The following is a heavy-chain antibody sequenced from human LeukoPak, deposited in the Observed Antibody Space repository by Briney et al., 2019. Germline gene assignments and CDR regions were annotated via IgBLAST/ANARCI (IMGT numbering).Heavy chain of an antibody. CDR2: IRYDGSNK. J-gene: IGHJ4*02. CDR1: GFTFSSYG. Sequence: GGSLGLSCAASGFTFSSYGMHWVRQAPGKGLEWVAFIRYDGSNKYYADSVKGRFTISRDNSKNTLYLQMNSLRAEDTAVYYCAKDRYGYCSSTSCSSEFDYWGQGTLVTISS. D-gene: IGHD2-2*01. CDR3: AKDRYGYCSSTSCSSEFDY. V-gene: IGHV3-30*02.